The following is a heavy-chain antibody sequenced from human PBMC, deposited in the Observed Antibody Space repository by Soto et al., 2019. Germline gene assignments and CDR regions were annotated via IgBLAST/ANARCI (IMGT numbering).Heavy chain of an antibody. Sequence: SETLSLTCAVYGGSFSGYYWSWIRQPPGNGLEWIGEINHSGSTNYNPSLKSRVTISVDTSKNQFSLKLSSVTAADTAVYYCARGRDSSSWATYYYYYYGMDVWGQGTTVTVSS. CDR1: GGSFSGYY. D-gene: IGHD6-13*01. V-gene: IGHV4-34*01. CDR3: ARGRDSSSWATYYYYYYGMDV. CDR2: INHSGST. J-gene: IGHJ6*02.